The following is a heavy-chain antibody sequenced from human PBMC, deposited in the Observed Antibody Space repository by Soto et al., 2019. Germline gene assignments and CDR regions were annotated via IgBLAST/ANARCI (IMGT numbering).Heavy chain of an antibody. CDR1: GYTFTGYY. V-gene: IGHV1-2*04. CDR3: ARDRPHGEDYYGMDV. D-gene: IGHD4-17*01. CDR2: INPNSGGT. Sequence: QVQLVQSGAEVKKPGASVKVSCKASGYTFTGYYMHWVRQAPGQGLEWMGWINPNSGGTNYAQKFQGWVTMTRDTSISTAYMELSRLRSDDTAVYYCARDRPHGEDYYGMDVWGQGTTVTVSS. J-gene: IGHJ6*02.